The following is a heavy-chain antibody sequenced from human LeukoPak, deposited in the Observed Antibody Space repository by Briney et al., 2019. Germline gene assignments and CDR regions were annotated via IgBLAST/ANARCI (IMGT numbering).Heavy chain of an antibody. Sequence: SQTLSLTCTVSGGSISSGGYYWSWIRQHPEKGLEWIGYIYYTGSTFYNPSLKSRVIISVDTSKNQFSLRLSSVTVADTAVYYCASSEATTTPPPYGMDVWGQGTTVTVSS. D-gene: IGHD5-12*01. J-gene: IGHJ6*02. CDR2: IYYTGST. CDR3: ASSEATTTPPPYGMDV. V-gene: IGHV4-31*03. CDR1: GGSISSGGYY.